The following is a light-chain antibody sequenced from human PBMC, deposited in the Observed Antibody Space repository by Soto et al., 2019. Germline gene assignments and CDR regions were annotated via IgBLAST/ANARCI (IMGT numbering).Light chain of an antibody. V-gene: IGKV2-30*01. CDR1: QSLVNSAGNTF. CDR2: KAS. J-gene: IGKJ2*01. Sequence: DIVMTQSPLSLPVTLGQPASISCRSSQSLVNSAGNTFLNWFQQRPGQSPRRLIYKASNRDSGVPDRFSGSGSGTDFTLKISRVEADDVAVYYCMQGSHWPFTFGQGTKLEIK. CDR3: MQGSHWPFT.